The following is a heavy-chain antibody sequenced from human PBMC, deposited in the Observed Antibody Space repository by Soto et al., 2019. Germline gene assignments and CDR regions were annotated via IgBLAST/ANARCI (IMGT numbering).Heavy chain of an antibody. CDR3: ARSIVVVTALDY. J-gene: IGHJ4*02. CDR1: AYAFTIYA. V-gene: IGHV1-3*05. D-gene: IGHD2-21*02. CDR2: INAGNGNT. Sequence: QVQLVQSGAEEKKPGASVKVSWKASAYAFTIYAMHSVRQAPGPRLEWMGRINAGNGNTTHSQKFQGRVTITRDTSASTVYMELSSLRSEDTAVYYCARSIVVVTALDYWGQRTLVTVSS.